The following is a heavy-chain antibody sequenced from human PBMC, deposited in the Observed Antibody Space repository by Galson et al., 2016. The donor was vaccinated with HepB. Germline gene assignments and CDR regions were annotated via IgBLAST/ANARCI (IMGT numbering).Heavy chain of an antibody. D-gene: IGHD3-16*01. J-gene: IGHJ4*02. CDR2: ISYDGSNK. CDR3: AKELRNYYVWGNLDH. Sequence: SLRLSCAASGFTFSSYGMHWVRQAPGKGLEWVAVISYDGSNKNYSDSVKGRFTISRDNSKNTLYLQMNSLKAEDTAVYYCAKELRNYYVWGNLDHWGRGTLVTVSS. V-gene: IGHV3-30*18. CDR1: GFTFSSYG.